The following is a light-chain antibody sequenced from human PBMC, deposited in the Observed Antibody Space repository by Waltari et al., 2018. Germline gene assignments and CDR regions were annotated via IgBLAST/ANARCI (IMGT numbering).Light chain of an antibody. Sequence: EIVLKPSPGTLSLSPGESSTLSCRTSQSASRALAWYQQKPGQAPRLLIYGASNRATGIPDRFSGSVSGTDFSLTISSLEPEDFAVDYCQHYLRLPVTFGQGTKVEVK. CDR2: GAS. CDR1: QSASRA. CDR3: QHYLRLPVT. V-gene: IGKV3-20*01. J-gene: IGKJ1*01.